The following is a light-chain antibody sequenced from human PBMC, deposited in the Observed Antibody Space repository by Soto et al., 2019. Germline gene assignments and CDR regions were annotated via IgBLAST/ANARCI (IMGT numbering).Light chain of an antibody. CDR2: DTS. J-gene: IGKJ2*01. Sequence: EIVLSQSPAILSLSPGDRATLYCRASQTVSSFLAWYQQKPGQAPRLLIYDTSNRATGVPARFSASGSGTDFTLTISSLEPEDFAVYFCQQRYNWPPTFGQGTKLEIK. CDR3: QQRYNWPPT. V-gene: IGKV3-11*01. CDR1: QTVSSF.